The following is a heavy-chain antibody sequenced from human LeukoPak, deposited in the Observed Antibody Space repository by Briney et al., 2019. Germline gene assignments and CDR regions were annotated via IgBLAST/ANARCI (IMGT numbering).Heavy chain of an antibody. CDR2: TYYRSRWYN. CDR1: GDSVSSNSVT. D-gene: IGHD6-13*01. CDR3: ARGSISWSFDS. Sequence: SQTLSLTCAISGDSVSSNSVTWNWIRQSQSRALEWLGGTYYRSRWYNDYAVSVKSRITINPDTSKNQFSLQLNSVTPEDTAVYYCARGSISWSFDSWGQGTLVTVSS. J-gene: IGHJ4*02. V-gene: IGHV6-1*01.